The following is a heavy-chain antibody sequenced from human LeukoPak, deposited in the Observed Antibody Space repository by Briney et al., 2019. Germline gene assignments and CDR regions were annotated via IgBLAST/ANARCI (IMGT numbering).Heavy chain of an antibody. CDR1: GYTFTDYC. Sequence: ASVKVSCKVSGYTFTDYCMHLVQQAPGIGLEWMGLVDPEDGETIYAEKFQGRVTITADTSTDTAYMELSSLRSEDTAVYYCATLNLLTIFGVFLRPSGQGTLVTVSS. J-gene: IGHJ5*02. V-gene: IGHV1-69-2*01. D-gene: IGHD3-3*01. CDR3: ATLNLLTIFGVFLRP. CDR2: VDPEDGET.